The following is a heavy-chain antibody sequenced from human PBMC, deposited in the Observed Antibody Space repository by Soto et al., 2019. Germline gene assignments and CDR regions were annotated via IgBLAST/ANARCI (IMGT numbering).Heavy chain of an antibody. J-gene: IGHJ4*02. CDR3: ARGQRSSGHPQFDY. CDR2: IYYSGST. V-gene: IGHV4-31*03. D-gene: IGHD6-6*01. Sequence: QVQLQESGPGLVKPSQTLSLTCTVSGGSISSGGYYWSWIRQHPGKGLEWIGYIYYSGSTYYNPSLKSRVTKSVDTSKNKFSLKLSSVTAADTAVYYCARGQRSSGHPQFDYWGQGTLVTVSS. CDR1: GGSISSGGYY.